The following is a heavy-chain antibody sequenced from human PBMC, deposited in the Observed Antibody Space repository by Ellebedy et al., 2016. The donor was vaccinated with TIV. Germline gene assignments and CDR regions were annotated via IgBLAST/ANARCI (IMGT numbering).Heavy chain of an antibody. CDR3: AKLRVDDRSSWYG. D-gene: IGHD6-13*01. CDR2: ISYDGSDK. Sequence: GGSLRLSXAASGITFSSYGMYWVRQAPGKGLEWVAVISYDGSDKYYGDSVKGRFTISRDNSKNTVYLQMDSLRPEDTAVYYCAKLRVDDRSSWYGWGQGTLVTGSS. J-gene: IGHJ4*02. V-gene: IGHV3-30*18. CDR1: GITFSSYG.